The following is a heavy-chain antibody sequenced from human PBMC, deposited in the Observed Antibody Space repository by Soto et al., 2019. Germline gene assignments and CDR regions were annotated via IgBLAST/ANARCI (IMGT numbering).Heavy chain of an antibody. D-gene: IGHD3-16*02. CDR2: IYYSGST. V-gene: IGHV4-31*03. Sequence: TLSLTCTVSGGSISSGGYYWSWIRQHPGKGLEWIGYIYYSGSTYYNPSLKSRVTISVDTSKNQFSLKLSSVTAADTAVYYCARVMITFGGVIVDAFDIWGQGTMVTVSS. J-gene: IGHJ3*02. CDR3: ARVMITFGGVIVDAFDI. CDR1: GGSISSGGYY.